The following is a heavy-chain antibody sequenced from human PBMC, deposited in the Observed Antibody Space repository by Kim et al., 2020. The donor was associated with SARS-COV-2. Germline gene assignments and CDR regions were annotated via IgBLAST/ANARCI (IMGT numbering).Heavy chain of an antibody. Sequence: SETLSLTCTVSGGYISSGGNYWNWIRQHPGKGLEWIGYVSYSGNTHYNASLKSRLSISLDTSKNQFSLKLSSVTAADTAIYYCARARDYYDSEMDVWGQG. D-gene: IGHD3-22*01. CDR1: GGYISSGGNY. CDR2: VSYSGNT. V-gene: IGHV4-31*03. CDR3: ARARDYYDSEMDV. J-gene: IGHJ6*02.